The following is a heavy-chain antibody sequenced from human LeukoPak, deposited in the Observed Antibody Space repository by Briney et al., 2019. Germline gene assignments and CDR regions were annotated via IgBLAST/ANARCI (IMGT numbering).Heavy chain of an antibody. CDR2: IKSKTDGGTT. J-gene: IGHJ6*02. Sequence: GGSLRLSCAASGFTFSNAWMSWVRQAPGKGLEWVGRIKSKTDGGTTDYATPVKGRFTISRDDSKNTLYLQMNGLKSEDTAVYYCTTAGYCSGGSCYSIAAYYYYGMDVWGQGTTVTVSS. D-gene: IGHD2-15*01. V-gene: IGHV3-15*01. CDR1: GFTFSNAW. CDR3: TTAGYCSGGSCYSIAAYYYYGMDV.